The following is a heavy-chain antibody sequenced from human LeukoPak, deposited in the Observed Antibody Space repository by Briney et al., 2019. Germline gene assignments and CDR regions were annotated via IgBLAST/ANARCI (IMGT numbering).Heavy chain of an antibody. D-gene: IGHD2-2*01. V-gene: IGHV3-23*01. Sequence: PGGSLRLSCAASGFTFSSYAMSWVRQAPGKGLEWVSAISGSGGSTYYADSVKGRFTISRDNSKNTLYLQMNSLRAEDTAVYYCAKSHCSSTSCLPTTLDYWGQGTLVTVSS. CDR3: AKSHCSSTSCLPTTLDY. CDR1: GFTFSSYA. J-gene: IGHJ4*02. CDR2: ISGSGGST.